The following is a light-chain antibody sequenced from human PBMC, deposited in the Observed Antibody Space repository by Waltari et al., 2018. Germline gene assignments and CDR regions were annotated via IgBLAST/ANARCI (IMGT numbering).Light chain of an antibody. J-gene: IGKJ4*01. CDR2: GAS. V-gene: IGKV4-1*01. CDR1: QSVLYSSNNKNY. CDR3: QQYYGTPCT. Sequence: DIVMTQSPDSLAVSLGERATINCKSSQSVLYSSNNKNYLAWYQQEPGQPPKLLIYGASTRESGVPDRFSGSGSGTDFTLTISSLQAEDVAVYYCQQYYGTPCTFGGGTKVEMK.